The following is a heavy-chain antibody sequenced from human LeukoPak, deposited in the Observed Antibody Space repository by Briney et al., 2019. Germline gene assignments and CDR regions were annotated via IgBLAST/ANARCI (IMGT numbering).Heavy chain of an antibody. V-gene: IGHV4-34*01. CDR2: INHSGST. Sequence: SETLSLTCAVYGGSFSGYYWSWIRQPPGKGLEWIGEINHSGSTNYNPSLKSRVTISVDTSKNQFSLKLSSVTAADTAVYYCAREDFDCSSTSCYIRDYYYYYMDVWGKGTTVTVSS. CDR1: GGSFSGYY. J-gene: IGHJ6*03. D-gene: IGHD2-2*02. CDR3: AREDFDCSSTSCYIRDYYYYYMDV.